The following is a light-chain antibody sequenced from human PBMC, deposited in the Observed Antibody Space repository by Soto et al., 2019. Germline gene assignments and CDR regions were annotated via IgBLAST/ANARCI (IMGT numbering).Light chain of an antibody. CDR2: FNSDGSH. CDR3: QTWGTGIWV. J-gene: IGLJ3*02. V-gene: IGLV4-69*01. Sequence: QLVLTQSPSASASLGASVKLTCTLSSGHSNYAIAWHQQQPEKGPRYLMKFNSDGSHIKGDGIPDRFSGSSSGTERYLTISSLQSEDEADYYCQTWGTGIWVFGGGTKLTVL. CDR1: SGHSNYA.